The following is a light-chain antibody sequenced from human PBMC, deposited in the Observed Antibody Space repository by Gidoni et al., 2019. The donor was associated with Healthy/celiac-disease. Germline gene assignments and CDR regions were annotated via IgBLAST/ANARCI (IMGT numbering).Light chain of an antibody. CDR2: DDS. CDR3: QVWDSSSDHSRV. V-gene: IGLV3-21*02. CDR1: NIGSKR. Sequence: SYVLTQPPSVSVAPGQTAMITCGGNNIGSKRVHWYQQKPGQGPVLVVYDDSYRPSGLPERFSGSNSGNTATLTISRGEAGDEADYYCQVWDSSSDHSRVFGGGTKLTVV. J-gene: IGLJ2*01.